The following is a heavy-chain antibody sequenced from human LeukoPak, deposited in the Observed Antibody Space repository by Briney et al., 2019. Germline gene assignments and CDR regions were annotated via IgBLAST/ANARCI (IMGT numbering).Heavy chain of an antibody. CDR2: LSSDGSNK. Sequence: GESLRLSCVVSGFIVNSYGMHWVRQAPGKGLEWVAVLSSDGSNKYYADSVKGRFTISRDISKNTLYLQMNSLRADDTALYYCAKESLYYDFDYWGQGTLVTVSS. V-gene: IGHV3-30*18. CDR1: GFIVNSYG. CDR3: AKESLYYDFDY. D-gene: IGHD3-10*01. J-gene: IGHJ4*02.